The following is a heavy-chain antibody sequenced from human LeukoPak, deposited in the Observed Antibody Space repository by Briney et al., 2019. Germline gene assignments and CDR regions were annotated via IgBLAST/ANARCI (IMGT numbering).Heavy chain of an antibody. CDR1: GFTFSSYA. CDR2: ISYDRSNK. J-gene: IGHJ6*03. Sequence: PGGSLRLSCAASGFTFSSYAMHWVRQAPGKGLEWVAVISYDRSNKYYADSVKGRFTISRDNSKNTLYLQMNRLRAEDTAVYYCARVSGSYSLYYYMDAWGKGTTVTVSS. CDR3: ARVSGSYSLYYYMDA. D-gene: IGHD1-26*01. V-gene: IGHV3-30*04.